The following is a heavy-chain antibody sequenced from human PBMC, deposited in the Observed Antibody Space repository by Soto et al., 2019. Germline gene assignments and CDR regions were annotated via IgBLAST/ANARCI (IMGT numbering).Heavy chain of an antibody. J-gene: IGHJ4*02. CDR1: GGSFIDYS. Sequence: QVLLQQWGAGRLKPSETLSLTCAVYGGSFIDYSWGWIRQSPGTGREWIGEINHSGSANYNPSLKSRVTISVDTSKSQFSLKLYSVTAAAAAVYYCARVSDYWSQGTLVTVSS. V-gene: IGHV4-34*01. CDR2: INHSGSA. CDR3: ARVSDY.